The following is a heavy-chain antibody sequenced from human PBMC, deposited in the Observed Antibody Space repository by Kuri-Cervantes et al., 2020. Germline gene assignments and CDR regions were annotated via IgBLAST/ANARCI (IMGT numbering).Heavy chain of an antibody. CDR2: ISDGGSTT. CDR1: WFTVSSNY. V-gene: IGHV3-23*01. CDR3: AKGVGIAVVIRFDY. Sequence: GESLKISCAASWFTVSSNYMSWVRQAPGKGLEWVAGISDGGSTTYYADSVKCRFIVSRDNSKNTLYLQMNSLRAEDTAVYYCAKGVGIAVVIRFDYWGQGTLVTVSS. J-gene: IGHJ4*02. D-gene: IGHD6-19*01.